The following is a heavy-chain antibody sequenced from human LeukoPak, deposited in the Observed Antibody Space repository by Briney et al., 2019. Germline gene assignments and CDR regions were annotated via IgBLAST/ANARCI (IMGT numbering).Heavy chain of an antibody. D-gene: IGHD2-2*01. CDR2: ISGSGGST. CDR3: AKKGCSSTSCYGSHFDY. J-gene: IGHJ4*02. CDR1: GFTFSSYA. Sequence: PGGSLRLSCAASGFTFSSYAMSWVRQAPGKGLKWVSAISGSGGSTYYADSVKGRCTVSRDNSKGTLYLQMNSLRVEDTAVYFCAKKGCSSTSCYGSHFDYWGQGTLVTVSS. V-gene: IGHV3-23*01.